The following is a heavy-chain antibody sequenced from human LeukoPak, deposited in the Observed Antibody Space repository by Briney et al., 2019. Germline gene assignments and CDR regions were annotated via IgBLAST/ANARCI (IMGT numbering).Heavy chain of an antibody. CDR1: GFTFSKYW. J-gene: IGHJ5*02. D-gene: IGHD5-18*01. Sequence: GGSLRLSCAASGFTFSKYWMHWVRQAPGKGLEWVAIISSDGSETYFGDSVKGRFAFSRDNSKNTLSLQMNSLRAEDTAVYYCARRGYSYGYLDLWGQGTLVTVSS. CDR3: ARRGYSYGYLDL. V-gene: IGHV3-30*09. CDR2: ISSDGSET.